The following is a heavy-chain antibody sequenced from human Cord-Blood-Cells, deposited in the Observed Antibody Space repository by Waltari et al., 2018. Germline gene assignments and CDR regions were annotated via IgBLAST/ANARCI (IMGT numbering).Heavy chain of an antibody. V-gene: IGHV3-7*01. J-gene: IGHJ6*02. CDR2: IKQDGRDK. Sequence: EVQLVESGGGLVQPGGSLRLSCAASGFTFSSYWMSWVRQAPGKGLEWVANIKQDGRDKYYVDSVKGRFTISRDNAKNSLYLQMNSLRAEDTAVYYCARDSYYYYYGMDVWGQGTTVTVSS. CDR3: ARDSYYYYYGMDV. CDR1: GFTFSSYW.